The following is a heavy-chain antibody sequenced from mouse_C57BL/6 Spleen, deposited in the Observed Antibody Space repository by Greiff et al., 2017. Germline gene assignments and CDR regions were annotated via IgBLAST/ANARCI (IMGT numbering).Heavy chain of an antibody. CDR2: IWSGGST. Sequence: QVQLKQSGPGLVQPSQSLSITCTVSGFSLTSYGVHWVRQSPGKGLEWLGVIWSGGSTDYHAAFISRLSISKDNSKSQVFFKMNSRQAADTAIYYCARNTYITTVVATDVWGTGTTVTVSS. CDR3: ARNTYITTVVATDV. CDR1: GFSLTSYG. V-gene: IGHV2-2*01. D-gene: IGHD1-1*01. J-gene: IGHJ1*03.